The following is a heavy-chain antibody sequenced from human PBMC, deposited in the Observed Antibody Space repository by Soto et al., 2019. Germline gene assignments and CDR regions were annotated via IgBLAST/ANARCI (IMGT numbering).Heavy chain of an antibody. D-gene: IGHD1-1*01. J-gene: IGHJ4*02. V-gene: IGHV3-30-3*01. Sequence: PGGSLRLSCAASGFTFSSYAMHWVRQAPGKGLEWVAVISYDGSNKYYADSVKGRFTISRDNSKNTLYLQMNSLRAEDTAVYYCARHPYNWNDVALAFDYWGQGTLVTVSS. CDR1: GFTFSSYA. CDR2: ISYDGSNK. CDR3: ARHPYNWNDVALAFDY.